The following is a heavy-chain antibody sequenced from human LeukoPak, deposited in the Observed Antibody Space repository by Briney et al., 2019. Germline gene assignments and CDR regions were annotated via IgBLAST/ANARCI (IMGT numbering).Heavy chain of an antibody. CDR2: ISGNNDNP. CDR1: GYTFSNFG. V-gene: IGHV1-18*01. J-gene: IGHJ6*02. Sequence: ASVKVSCKTSGYTFSNFGISWVRQAPGQGLEWMGWISGNNDNPNYGQKFQGRVTMTRDTSTSTVYMELSSLRSEDTAVYYCARDVVVVAALYGMDVWGQGTTVTVSS. D-gene: IGHD2-21*02. CDR3: ARDVVVVAALYGMDV.